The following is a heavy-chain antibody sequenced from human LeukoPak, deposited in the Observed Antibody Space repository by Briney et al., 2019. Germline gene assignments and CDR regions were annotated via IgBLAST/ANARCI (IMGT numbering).Heavy chain of an antibody. V-gene: IGHV3-33*01. CDR1: GFTFSSYG. J-gene: IGHJ4*02. CDR3: ARDQYDTWSRRGNFDF. CDR2: IWYDGSNK. D-gene: IGHD3-3*01. Sequence: GGSLRLSCAASGFTFSSYGMHWVRQAPGKGLEWVAVIWYDGSNKYYADSVKGRFTISRDNTKNSLYLQMNSLRVEDTAVFYCARDQYDTWSRRGNFDFWGQGTLVIVSS.